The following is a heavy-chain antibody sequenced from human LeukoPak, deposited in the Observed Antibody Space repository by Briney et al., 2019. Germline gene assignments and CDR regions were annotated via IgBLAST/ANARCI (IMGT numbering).Heavy chain of an antibody. J-gene: IGHJ5*02. CDR3: ARDAPSYYAGSGKNL. D-gene: IGHD3-10*01. V-gene: IGHV1-18*01. CDR1: GYTFTNYG. Sequence: ASVKVSCKASGYTFTNYGISWVRQAPGQGLEWMGWISAYNGNTHYAQNLQGRVTMTTDTSTSTAYMELRSLRSDDTAVYYCARDAPSYYAGSGKNLWGQGTLVTVSS. CDR2: ISAYNGNT.